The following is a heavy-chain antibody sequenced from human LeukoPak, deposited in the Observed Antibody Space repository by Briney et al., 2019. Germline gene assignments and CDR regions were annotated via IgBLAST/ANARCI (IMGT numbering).Heavy chain of an antibody. CDR3: ATTVTTEPNDS. CDR1: GFTFSSDS. CDR2: ILSSSYI. J-gene: IGHJ4*02. Sequence: GGTLRLSCAASGFTFSSDSMNWVRQALGKGRAWVSSILSSSYIYYDDSVKGRFTISRENAKNSLYLQMNSLRAADTAVYYCATTVTTEPNDSWGQGTLVTVSS. V-gene: IGHV3-21*01. D-gene: IGHD4-17*01.